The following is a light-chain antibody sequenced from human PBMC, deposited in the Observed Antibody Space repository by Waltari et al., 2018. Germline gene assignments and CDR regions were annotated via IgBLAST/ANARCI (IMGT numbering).Light chain of an antibody. CDR1: QSVGRT. CDR3: QRYVRLPAT. V-gene: IGKV3-20*01. Sequence: EIVLTQSPGTLSLSPGERATLACRASQSVGRTLAWYQQNPGQAPRLLMYGASSRATGTPDRFSGSGSGTDFSLTISRLEPEDFAVYYCQRYVRLPATFGQGTKVEIK. CDR2: GAS. J-gene: IGKJ1*01.